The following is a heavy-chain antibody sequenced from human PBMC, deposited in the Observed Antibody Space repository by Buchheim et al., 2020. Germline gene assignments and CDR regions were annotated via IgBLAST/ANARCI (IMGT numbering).Heavy chain of an antibody. CDR2: MNPSSGNT. D-gene: IGHD6-19*01. CDR1: GYSFSTYD. J-gene: IGHJ4*02. Sequence: QVQLVQSGAEVKKPGASVKVSCKASGYSFSTYDINWVRQATGQGPEWMGWMNPSSGNTGYAQKFQGRVTMTRNTSINTAYMELSSLRSEDTAVYYCAKKATTGSGWYPFDNWGQGTL. CDR3: AKKATTGSGWYPFDN. V-gene: IGHV1-8*01.